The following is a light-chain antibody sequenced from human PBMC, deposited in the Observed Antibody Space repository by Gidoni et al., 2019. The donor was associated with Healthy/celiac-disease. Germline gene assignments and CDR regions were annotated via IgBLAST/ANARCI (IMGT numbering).Light chain of an antibody. Sequence: ELVVTQSPSTLSVSPGERATLSCRASQSVRSNLAWYQQKPGQAPRLLIYGASTRATGIPARFSGSGSGTEFTLTISSLQSEDFAVYYCQQYNNWPPWTFGQGTKVEIK. J-gene: IGKJ1*01. CDR3: QQYNNWPPWT. V-gene: IGKV3-15*01. CDR1: QSVRSN. CDR2: GAS.